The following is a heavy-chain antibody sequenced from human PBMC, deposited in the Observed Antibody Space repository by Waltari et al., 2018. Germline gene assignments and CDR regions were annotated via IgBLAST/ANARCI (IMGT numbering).Heavy chain of an antibody. CDR2: MIPIYGTP. Sequence: QVQLVQSGAAVKKPGSSVKVSCKASGGAFGRYAITWVRQAPGHGLEWVGGMIPIYGTPNFAQKFQGRVTFTADESTTTAYMELTSLKSEDTAIYYCARRNLGYAFDIWGQGTLVTVSS. D-gene: IGHD1-26*01. V-gene: IGHV1-69*12. CDR3: ARRNLGYAFDI. J-gene: IGHJ3*02. CDR1: GGAFGRYA.